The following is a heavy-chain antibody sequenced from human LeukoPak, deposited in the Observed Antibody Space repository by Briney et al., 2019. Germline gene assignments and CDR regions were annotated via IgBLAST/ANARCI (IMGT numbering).Heavy chain of an antibody. CDR1: GYTFTRYY. D-gene: IGHD3-10*01. CDR2: INPNSGGT. Sequence: ASVKVSCKASGYTFTRYYVNWVRQAPGQGLEWMGGINPNSGGTNYAQKVQGRVTMTRDTSITTVYMELSRLRSDETAVFYCASFEVGAWGQGTLVTVSS. CDR3: ASFEVGA. J-gene: IGHJ5*02. V-gene: IGHV1-2*02.